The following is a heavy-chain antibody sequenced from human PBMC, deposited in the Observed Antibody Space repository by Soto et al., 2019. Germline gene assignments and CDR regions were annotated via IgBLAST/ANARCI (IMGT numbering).Heavy chain of an antibody. CDR2: ISYDGSNK. J-gene: IGHJ4*02. Sequence: GGSLRLSCAASGFTFSSYAMHWVRQAPGKGLEWVAVISYDGSNKYYADSVKGRFTISRDNSKNKPYLQMNSLRAEDTAVYYCARDPGSSDSSGYYHLFDYWGQGTLVTVSS. CDR3: ARDPGSSDSSGYYHLFDY. D-gene: IGHD3-22*01. V-gene: IGHV3-30-3*01. CDR1: GFTFSSYA.